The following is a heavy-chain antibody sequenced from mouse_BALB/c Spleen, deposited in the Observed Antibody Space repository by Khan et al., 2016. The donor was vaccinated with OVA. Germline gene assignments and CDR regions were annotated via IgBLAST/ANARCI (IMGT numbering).Heavy chain of an antibody. CDR1: GYSITSDYA. J-gene: IGHJ2*01. CDR2: ISYSGRT. Sequence: EVQLQESGPGLVKPSQSLSLTCTVTGYSITSDYAWNWIRQFPGNKLEWMGYISYSGRTSYNPSLKSRISITRDTSKNQFFLQLNSVTTEDTATSYCARSVTITTVVATDFDYWRQGTTLTVSS. CDR3: ARSVTITTVVATDFDY. V-gene: IGHV3-2*02. D-gene: IGHD1-1*01.